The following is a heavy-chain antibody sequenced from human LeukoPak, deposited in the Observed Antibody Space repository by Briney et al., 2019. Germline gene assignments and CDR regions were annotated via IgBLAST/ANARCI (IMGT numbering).Heavy chain of an antibody. D-gene: IGHD3-10*01. Sequence: SGPTLVNPTQTLTLTCTFSGFSLSTSGVGVGWIRQPPGKALEWLALIYWDDDKRYSPSLKSRLTITKDTSKNQVVLTMTNKDPVDTATYYCAHSPSITMVRGVNSRSFDYWGQGTLVTVSS. J-gene: IGHJ4*02. CDR1: GFSLSTSGVG. CDR3: AHSPSITMVRGVNSRSFDY. CDR2: IYWDDDK. V-gene: IGHV2-5*02.